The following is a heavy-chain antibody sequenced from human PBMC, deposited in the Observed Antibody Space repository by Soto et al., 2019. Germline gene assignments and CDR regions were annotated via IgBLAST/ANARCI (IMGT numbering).Heavy chain of an antibody. V-gene: IGHV3-23*01. J-gene: IGHJ4*02. CDR3: ATDILSGGSSIYYFDY. Sequence: GGSLRLSCAASGFTFSSYAMSWVRQAPGKGLEWVSAISGSGGSTYYADSVKGRFTISRDNSKNTLYLQMNSLRAEDTAVYYCATDILSGGSSIYYFDYWGQGTLVTVSS. D-gene: IGHD2-15*01. CDR1: GFTFSSYA. CDR2: ISGSGGST.